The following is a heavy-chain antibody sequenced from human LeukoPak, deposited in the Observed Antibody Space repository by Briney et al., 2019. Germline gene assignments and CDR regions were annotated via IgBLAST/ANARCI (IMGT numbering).Heavy chain of an antibody. CDR1: GGSISSYY. D-gene: IGHD3-22*01. V-gene: IGHV4-59*01. CDR2: IYYSGST. CDR3: ARDGSSGYHYYFDY. J-gene: IGHJ4*02. Sequence: SETLSLTSTVSGGSISSYYWSWIRQPPGKGLEWIGYIYYSGSTNCNPSLKSRVTISVDTSKNQFSLKLSSVTAADTAVYYCARDGSSGYHYYFDYWGQGTLVTLSS.